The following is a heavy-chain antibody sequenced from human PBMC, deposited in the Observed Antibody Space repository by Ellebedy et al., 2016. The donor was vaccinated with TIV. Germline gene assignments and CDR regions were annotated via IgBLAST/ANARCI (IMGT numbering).Heavy chain of an antibody. CDR1: GFTFSDFG. CDR2: ISSSGGST. J-gene: IGHJ4*02. D-gene: IGHD5-24*01. CDR3: AASQLERWRYDY. V-gene: IGHV3-23*01. Sequence: GGSLRLXXATSGFTFSDFGLTWVRQAPGKGLEWVSTISSSGGSTYYAASVKGRFTISKDSSKNTLYLQMNSLRAEDTAVYYCAASQLERWRYDYWGRGTLVTVSS.